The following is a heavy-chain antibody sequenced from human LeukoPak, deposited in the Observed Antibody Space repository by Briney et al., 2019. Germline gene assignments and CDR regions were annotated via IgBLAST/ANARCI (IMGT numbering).Heavy chain of an antibody. CDR1: GFTFSSYG. V-gene: IGHV3-30*18. CDR2: ISYDEINK. CDR3: AKYYGGNRDYYYGMDV. Sequence: GRSLRLSCAASGFTFSSYGMHWVRQAPGKGLEWVAVISYDEINKYYADSVKGRFTISRDNSKNTLYLQMDSLRTEDTAVYYCAKYYGGNRDYYYGMDVWGQGTTVTVSS. D-gene: IGHD4-23*01. J-gene: IGHJ6*02.